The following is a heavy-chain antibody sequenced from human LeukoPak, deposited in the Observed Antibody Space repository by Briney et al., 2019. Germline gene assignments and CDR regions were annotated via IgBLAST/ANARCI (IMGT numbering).Heavy chain of an antibody. CDR1: GVTFSGHW. V-gene: IGHV3-7*03. CDR3: ATPLDYYDTSGFHQGGD. D-gene: IGHD3-22*01. J-gene: IGHJ4*02. Sequence: GGSLRLSCAASGVTFSGHWMTWLRQAPGKGLEWVANIKEDGSKKNYVDSVKGRFTISRDNAKDSLYLQMTSLRAEDTAMYYCATPLDYYDTSGFHQGGDWGQGTLVIVSS. CDR2: IKEDGSKK.